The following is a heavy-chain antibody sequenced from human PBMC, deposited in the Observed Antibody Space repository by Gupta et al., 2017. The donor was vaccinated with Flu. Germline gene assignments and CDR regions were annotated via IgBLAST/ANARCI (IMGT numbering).Heavy chain of an antibody. V-gene: IGHV5-51*01. J-gene: IGHJ2*01. CDR2: IYPGDSDT. D-gene: IGHD6-13*01. CDR3: ARVRIAAAGHYWYFDL. Sequence: PGKGLEWMGIIYPGDSDTRYSPSFQGQVTISADKSISTAYLQWSSLKASDTAMYYCARVRIAAAGHYWYFDLWGRGTLVTVSS.